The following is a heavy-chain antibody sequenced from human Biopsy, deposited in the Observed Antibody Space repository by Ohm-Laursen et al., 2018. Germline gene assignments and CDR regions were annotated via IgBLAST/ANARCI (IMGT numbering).Heavy chain of an antibody. J-gene: IGHJ5*02. CDR2: IFYSANT. CDR1: GVSINGGRYY. Sequence: SDTLSLTCAVSGVSINGGRYYWNWIRHHPGKGLEWIGNIFYSANTYYNPSLKSRVTISVDTSKNQFSLKLNSVTAADTAVYYCARDYDTSGYYYVSWGQGTLVTVSS. V-gene: IGHV4-31*11. D-gene: IGHD3-22*01. CDR3: ARDYDTSGYYYVS.